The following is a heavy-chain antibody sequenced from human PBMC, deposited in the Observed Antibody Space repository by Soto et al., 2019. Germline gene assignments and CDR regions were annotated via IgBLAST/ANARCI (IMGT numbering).Heavy chain of an antibody. J-gene: IGHJ5*02. CDR1: GFTFSSYA. D-gene: IGHD2-21*02. CDR3: AKVGVTVVTPLVFWFDP. CDR2: ISGSGGST. Sequence: GGSLRLSCAASGFTFSSYAMSWVRQAPGKGLEWVSAISGSGGSTYYADSVKGRFTISRDNSKNTLYLQMNSLRDEDTAVDYCAKVGVTVVTPLVFWFDPWGQGTLVTVSS. V-gene: IGHV3-23*01.